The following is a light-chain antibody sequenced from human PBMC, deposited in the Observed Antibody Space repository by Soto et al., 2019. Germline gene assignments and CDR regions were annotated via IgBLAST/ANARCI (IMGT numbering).Light chain of an antibody. CDR2: KAS. CDR3: QQSSHLWP. J-gene: IGKJ1*01. Sequence: DIKMTQSPSTLSASVGDRVTITCRASQTISMLLAWYQQKPGKAPMLLIYKASYLESGVPSRFSGSGFGTEFTLTISSLQPDDFRTYSSQQSSHLWPFGQGTKL. CDR1: QTISML. V-gene: IGKV1-5*03.